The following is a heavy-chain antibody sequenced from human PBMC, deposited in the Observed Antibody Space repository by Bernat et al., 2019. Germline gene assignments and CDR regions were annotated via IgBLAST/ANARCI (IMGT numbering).Heavy chain of an antibody. V-gene: IGHV3-30*18. Sequence: QVQLVESGGGVVQPGRSLRLSCAASGFTFSSYGMHWVRQAPGKGLEWVAIISYDGSNKYHADSVKGRFTISRDNSKNSLFLQMSSLRAEDTAVYYCAKEGGSYDYYYYGMDVWGQGTTVTVSS. CDR3: AKEGGSYDYYYYGMDV. CDR2: ISYDGSNK. CDR1: GFTFSSYG. D-gene: IGHD1-26*01. J-gene: IGHJ6*02.